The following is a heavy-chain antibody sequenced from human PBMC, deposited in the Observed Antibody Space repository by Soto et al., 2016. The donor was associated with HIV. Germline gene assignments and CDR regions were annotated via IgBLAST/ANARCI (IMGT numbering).Heavy chain of an antibody. CDR2: IFHSGNT. CDR1: NYAISSGYY. Sequence: QVQLQESGPGLVKPSETLSLTCAVSNYAISSGYYWGWIRQPPGKGLEWIGSIFHSGNTFYNPSLKSRVTISVDTSKNQISLKLSSVTAADTAVYYCARAKGGGGRSSPNQYYSYYYMDVWGEGPRSPSP. CDR3: ARAKGGGGRSSPNQYYSYYYMDV. V-gene: IGHV4-38-2*01. D-gene: IGHD2-15*01. J-gene: IGHJ6*03.